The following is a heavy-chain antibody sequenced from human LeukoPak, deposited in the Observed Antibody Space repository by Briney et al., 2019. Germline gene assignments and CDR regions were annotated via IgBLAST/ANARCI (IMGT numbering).Heavy chain of an antibody. CDR3: ATAYIAAADTGIDY. J-gene: IGHJ4*02. Sequence: GASVKVSCKVSGYNLTELSMHWVRQAPGKGLEWMGGFDPEDGETIYAQKFQGRVTMTEDTSTDTAYMELSSLRSEDTTVYYCATAYIAAADTGIDYWGQGTLVTVSS. V-gene: IGHV1-24*01. CDR1: GYNLTELS. CDR2: FDPEDGET. D-gene: IGHD6-13*01.